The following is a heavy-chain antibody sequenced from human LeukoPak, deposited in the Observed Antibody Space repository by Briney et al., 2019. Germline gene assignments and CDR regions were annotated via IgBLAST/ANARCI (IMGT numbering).Heavy chain of an antibody. Sequence: GGSLRLSCSASGFTFSDYALNWVRQAPGKGLVWVSTINVGGATAYYADSVKGRFTTSRDTSKNTLYLYVNSLRAEDTALYYCCFGVLSSVFFDYWGQGTPVTVSS. V-gene: IGHV3-23*01. J-gene: IGHJ4*02. CDR3: CFGVLSSVFFDY. D-gene: IGHD3-3*01. CDR1: GFTFSDYA. CDR2: INVGGATA.